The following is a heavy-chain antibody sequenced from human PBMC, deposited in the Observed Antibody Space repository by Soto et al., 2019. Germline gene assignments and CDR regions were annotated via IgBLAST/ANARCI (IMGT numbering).Heavy chain of an antibody. V-gene: IGHV2-70*11. CDR3: ARTIHRVVPAVNSKYNWFDP. CDR1: GGSLSTRGIW. J-gene: IGHJ5*02. CDR2: IDWDDDK. D-gene: IGHD2-2*01. Sequence: ETGAKPVKPPQTLKPTSTFSGGSLSTRGIWVSCVRQPPGKALEGLARIDWDDDKYYSTSLKTRLTISKDTSKNQVVLTMTNMDPVDTATYYCARTIHRVVPAVNSKYNWFDPWGQGTLVTVSS.